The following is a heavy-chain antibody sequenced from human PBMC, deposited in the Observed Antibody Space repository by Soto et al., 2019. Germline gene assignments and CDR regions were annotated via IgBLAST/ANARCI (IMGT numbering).Heavy chain of an antibody. CDR1: GGSFSGYY. Sequence: SETLSLTCAVYGGSFSGYYWSWFRQPPGKGLGWIGVINHRGSTNPNPSLKSRVTISVDTPKNQFSLKLSSVTAADTAVYYWARDSIVGATGGDYWGQGTLVTVSS. D-gene: IGHD1-26*01. V-gene: IGHV4-34*01. CDR3: ARDSIVGATGGDY. J-gene: IGHJ4*02. CDR2: INHRGST.